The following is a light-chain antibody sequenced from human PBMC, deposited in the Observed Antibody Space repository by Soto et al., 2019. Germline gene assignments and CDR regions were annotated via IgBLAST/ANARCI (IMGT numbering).Light chain of an antibody. V-gene: IGKV3-20*01. CDR2: GAF. CDR1: HSISTSS. Sequence: EIVLTQSPCTLSLSPGERATLNCRASHSISTSSLAWYRQKPGQAPRLLIYGAFTRATGIPDRFSGGGSGTDFTLTITRLEPEDFAVYYCQYYGNSPLTFGQGTKVDI. J-gene: IGKJ1*01. CDR3: QYYGNSPLT.